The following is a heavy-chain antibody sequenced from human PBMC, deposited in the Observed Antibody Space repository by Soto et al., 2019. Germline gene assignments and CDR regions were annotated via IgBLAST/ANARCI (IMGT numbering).Heavy chain of an antibody. CDR1: GFTFSSYA. J-gene: IGHJ6*02. CDR2: ISYDGSNK. Sequence: GGSLRLSCAASGFTFSSYAMHWVRQAPGKGLEWVAVISYDGSNKYYADSVKGRFTISRDNSKNTLYLQMNSLRAEDTARYYCARDKCGSCYPAYYYYYGMDVWGQGTTVTVSS. CDR3: ARDKCGSCYPAYYYYYGMDV. D-gene: IGHD2-15*01. V-gene: IGHV3-30-3*01.